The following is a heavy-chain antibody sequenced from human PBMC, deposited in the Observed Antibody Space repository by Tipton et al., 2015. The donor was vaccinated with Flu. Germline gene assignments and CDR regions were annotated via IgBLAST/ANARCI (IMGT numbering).Heavy chain of an antibody. V-gene: IGHV3-15*01. CDR3: TSRRDDY. CDR2: IKSKTDGGTT. CDR1: GFTFSNAW. J-gene: IGHJ4*02. D-gene: IGHD5-24*01. Sequence: SLRPSCAASGFTFSNAWMSWVRQAPGQGLEWVCRIKSKTDGGTTDCAAPVKGRFTISRDESKNTLFLQMNSLKTEDTAVYYCTSRRDDYWGQGTLVTVSS.